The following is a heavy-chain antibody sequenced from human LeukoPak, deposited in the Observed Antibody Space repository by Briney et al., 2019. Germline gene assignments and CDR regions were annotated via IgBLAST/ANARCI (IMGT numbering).Heavy chain of an antibody. CDR2: INQSGST. V-gene: IGHV4-34*01. J-gene: IGHJ5*02. Sequence: SETLSLTCAVYGGSFSGYYWSWIRQPPGKGLEWIGEINQSGSTNYNPSLKSRVTISVDTSKNQFSLKLSSVTAADTAVYYCARGHYDILTGYTVGWFDPWGQGTLVTVSS. CDR3: ARGHYDILTGYTVGWFDP. D-gene: IGHD3-9*01. CDR1: GGSFSGYY.